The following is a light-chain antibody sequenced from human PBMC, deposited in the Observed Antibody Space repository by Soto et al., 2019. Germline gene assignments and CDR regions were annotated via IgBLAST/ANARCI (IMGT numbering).Light chain of an antibody. J-gene: IGLJ2*01. CDR2: NNN. V-gene: IGLV1-44*01. CDR1: SSNIGSNT. CDR3: AAWDDSLNGHVV. Sequence: QSVLTQPPSASGTPRQRVTISCSGSSSNIGSNTVNWYQQLPGTAPKLLIYNNNQRPSVVPERFSGSKSGTSASLAISGLQSEDEADYYCAAWDDSLNGHVVFGGGTKLTVL.